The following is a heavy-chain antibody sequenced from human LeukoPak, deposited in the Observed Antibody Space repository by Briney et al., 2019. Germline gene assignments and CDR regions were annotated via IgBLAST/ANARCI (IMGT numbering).Heavy chain of an antibody. V-gene: IGHV4-39*01. Sequence: PSETLSLTCTASGGSVSSSSYYWGWIRQPPGKGLEWIGSIYYSGSTYYNPSLKSRVTISVDTSKNQFSLKLSSVTAADTAVYYCASVGGLYLFDPWGQGTLVTVSS. J-gene: IGHJ5*02. CDR1: GGSVSSSSYY. CDR3: ASVGGLYLFDP. CDR2: IYYSGST. D-gene: IGHD3-16*01.